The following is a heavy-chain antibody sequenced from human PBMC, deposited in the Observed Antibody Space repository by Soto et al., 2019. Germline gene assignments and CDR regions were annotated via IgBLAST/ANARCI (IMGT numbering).Heavy chain of an antibody. CDR3: AGRFTSGNWFDP. D-gene: IGHD3-3*01. J-gene: IGHJ5*02. V-gene: IGHV3-48*02. Sequence: EVQLVESGGGMVQPGGSLRLSCEASGFTFNTYSMNWVRQAPGKGLEWVSYISSGSSNIYYVDSVKGRFTISRDNAKNSLYLQTNSLRDEDTAVYYCAGRFTSGNWFDPWGQGTLVTVSS. CDR2: ISSGSSNI. CDR1: GFTFNTYS.